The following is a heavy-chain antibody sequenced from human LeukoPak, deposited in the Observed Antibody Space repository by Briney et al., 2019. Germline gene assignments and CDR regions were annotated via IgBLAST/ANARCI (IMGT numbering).Heavy chain of an antibody. CDR1: GGSISGYY. V-gene: IGHV4-59*01. D-gene: IGHD3-10*01. Sequence: PSETLSLTCTVSGGSISGYYWSWIRQPPGKGLEWIGNIYYSGNTNYNPSLKSRVTISVDTSKNQFSLRLSSVTAADTAVYYCARTTMVRGVFDAFDVWGQGTMVTVSS. J-gene: IGHJ3*01. CDR3: ARTTMVRGVFDAFDV. CDR2: IYYSGNT.